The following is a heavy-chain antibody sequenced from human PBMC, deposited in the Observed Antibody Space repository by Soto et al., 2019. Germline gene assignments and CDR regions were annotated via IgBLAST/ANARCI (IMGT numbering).Heavy chain of an antibody. CDR2: IYYSGST. V-gene: IGHV4-59*01. CDR1: GGSISSYY. D-gene: IGHD2-2*01. Sequence: SETLSLTCTVSGGSISSYYWSWIRQPPGKGLEWIGYIYYSGSTNYNPSLKSRVTISVDTSKNQFSLKLSSVTAADTAVYYCARDGKGDIVPASYYSTDVWGKGPTVTVSS. J-gene: IGHJ6*03. CDR3: ARDGKGDIVPASYYSTDV.